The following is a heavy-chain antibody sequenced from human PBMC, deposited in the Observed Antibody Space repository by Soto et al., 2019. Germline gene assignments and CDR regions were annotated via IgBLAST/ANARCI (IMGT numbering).Heavy chain of an antibody. CDR3: ARLIHCKTTSCYFDY. CDR2: VYYSGTT. V-gene: IGHV4-39*01. J-gene: IGHJ4*02. CDR1: GGSISSSSYY. Sequence: QLQLQESGPGLVKPSETLSLTCTVSGGSISSSSYYWAWVRQPPGKGLEWIGSVYYSGTTYYNPSLKSRVTISGDTSKNQFSLKLSSVTAAATAVFYCARLIHCKTTSCYFDYWGQGTLVTVSS. D-gene: IGHD2-2*01.